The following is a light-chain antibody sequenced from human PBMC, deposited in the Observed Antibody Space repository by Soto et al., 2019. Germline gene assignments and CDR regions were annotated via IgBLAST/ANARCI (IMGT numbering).Light chain of an antibody. J-gene: IGKJ1*01. CDR3: QHYGSPSWT. Sequence: EIVLTQSPGTLSLSRGERATLSCSASQSVSNNYLAWYQQKPGQAPRILIFAASSRATGIPDKFSGSGSGTDFTLTISRLEPDDFAVYYCQHYGSPSWTFGQGTKVDIK. CDR1: QSVSNNY. CDR2: AAS. V-gene: IGKV3-20*01.